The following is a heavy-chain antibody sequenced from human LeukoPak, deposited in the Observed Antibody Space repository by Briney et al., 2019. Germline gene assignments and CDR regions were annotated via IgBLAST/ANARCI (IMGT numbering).Heavy chain of an antibody. V-gene: IGHV3-30*02. CDR1: GFTFSSYG. CDR3: ASLYGSGPKWSDP. CDR2: IRYDGNNK. D-gene: IGHD3-10*01. J-gene: IGHJ5*02. Sequence: GGSLRLSCAASGFTFSSYGVHWVRQAPGKGLEWVAFIRYDGNNKYYADSVKGRFTISRDNSKNTLYLQMNSLRAEDTAVYYCASLYGSGPKWSDPWGQGTLVTVSS.